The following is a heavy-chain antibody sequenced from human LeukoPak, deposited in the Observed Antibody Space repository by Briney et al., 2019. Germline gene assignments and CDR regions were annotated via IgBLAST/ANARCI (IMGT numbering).Heavy chain of an antibody. V-gene: IGHV3-21*01. CDR3: ARASRYCSSTSCHRYWYFDL. CDR2: ISSSSSYI. D-gene: IGHD2-2*01. J-gene: IGHJ2*01. Sequence: GGSLRLSCAASGFTFSSYSMNWVRQAPGKGLGWVSSISSSSSYIYYADSVKGRFTISRDNAKNSLYLQMNSLRAEDTAVYYCARASRYCSSTSCHRYWYFDLWGRGTLVTVSS. CDR1: GFTFSSYS.